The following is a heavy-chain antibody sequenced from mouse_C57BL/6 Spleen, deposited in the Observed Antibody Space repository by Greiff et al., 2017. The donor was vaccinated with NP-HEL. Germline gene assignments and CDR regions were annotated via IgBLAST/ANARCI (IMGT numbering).Heavy chain of an antibody. Sequence: VQLQQSGPELVKPGASVKISCKASGYAFSSSWMNWVKQRPGKGLEWIGRIYPGDGDTNYNGKFKGKATLTADKSSSTAYMQLSSLTSEDSAVYCCARDYYFDVWGTGTTVTVSS. D-gene: IGHD1-1*02. CDR3: ARDYYFDV. J-gene: IGHJ1*03. CDR2: IYPGDGDT. CDR1: GYAFSSSW. V-gene: IGHV1-82*01.